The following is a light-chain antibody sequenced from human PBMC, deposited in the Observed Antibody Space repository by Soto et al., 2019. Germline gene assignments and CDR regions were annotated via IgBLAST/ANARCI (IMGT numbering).Light chain of an antibody. CDR2: GAS. V-gene: IGKV3-20*01. Sequence: EIVLTQSPGALSVAPGETLSLSCRASEAINNNFVAWYQQRPDQVPRLLMYGASIRVSGVPDRISGSRSGTGFILTIARVEPEDSAVYFCQQYHLSPLTFGGGTQV. J-gene: IGKJ4*01. CDR3: QQYHLSPLT. CDR1: EAINNNF.